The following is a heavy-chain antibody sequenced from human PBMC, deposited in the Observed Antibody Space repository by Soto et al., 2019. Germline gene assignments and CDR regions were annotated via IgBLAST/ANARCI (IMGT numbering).Heavy chain of an antibody. CDR3: AVSVAGPTAIAY. CDR1: GLTISSYW. CDR2: INGDGSGT. Sequence: EVQLVESGGGLVQPGESLRLSCVVSGLTISSYWMHWVRQAPGKGLVWVSRINGDGSGTNYADSVKGRFTISRDNAKNTLYLEVNTLRGEDTAVYYCAVSVAGPTAIAYWGQGTRVTVSS. J-gene: IGHJ4*02. D-gene: IGHD6-19*01. V-gene: IGHV3-74*01.